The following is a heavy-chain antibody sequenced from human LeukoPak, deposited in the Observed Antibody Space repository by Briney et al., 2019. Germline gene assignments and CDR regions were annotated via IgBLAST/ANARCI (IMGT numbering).Heavy chain of an antibody. J-gene: IGHJ4*02. D-gene: IGHD6-13*01. CDR1: GYTFTGYY. CDR3: ATGQGYRYSSSWSFDY. V-gene: IGHV1-2*02. Sequence: ASVKVSCKASGYTFTGYYMHWVRQAPGQGLEWMGWINPNSGGTNYAQKFQGRVTMTRDTSISTAYMELSSLRSEDTAVYYCATGQGYRYSSSWSFDYWGQGTLVTVSS. CDR2: INPNSGGT.